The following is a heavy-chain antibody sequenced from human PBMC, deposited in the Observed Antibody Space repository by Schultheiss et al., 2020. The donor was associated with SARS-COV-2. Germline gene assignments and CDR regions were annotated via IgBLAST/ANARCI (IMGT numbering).Heavy chain of an antibody. V-gene: IGHV3-30*01. CDR3: AREGYAFDI. CDR1: GFTFSSYA. CDR2: ISYDGSNK. Sequence: GGSLRLSCAASGFTFSSYAMHWVRQAPGKGLEWVAVISYDGSNKYYADSVKGRFTISRDNSKNTLYLQMNSLRAEGTAVYYCAREGYAFDIWGQGTMVTVSS. J-gene: IGHJ3*02.